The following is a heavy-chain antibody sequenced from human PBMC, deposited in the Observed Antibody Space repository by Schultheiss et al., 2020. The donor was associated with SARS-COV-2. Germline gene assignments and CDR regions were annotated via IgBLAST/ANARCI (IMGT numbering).Heavy chain of an antibody. CDR2: IYYSGST. J-gene: IGHJ6*02. D-gene: IGHD6-19*01. Sequence: SETLSLTCTVSGGSISSYYWSWIRQPPGKGLEWIGYIYYSGSTNYNPSLKSRVTISVDTSKNQFSLKLSSVTAADTAVYYCARGGIAVALYYYYGMDVWGQGTTVTVSS. CDR3: ARGGIAVALYYYYGMDV. V-gene: IGHV4-59*12. CDR1: GGSISSYY.